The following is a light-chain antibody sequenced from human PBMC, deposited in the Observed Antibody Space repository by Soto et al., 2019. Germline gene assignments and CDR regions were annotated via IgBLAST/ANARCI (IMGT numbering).Light chain of an antibody. V-gene: IGKV3-20*01. CDR3: QQYGSSSFT. J-gene: IGKJ1*01. CDR1: QSVSNNY. CDR2: GAS. Sequence: ENGLNQSPGTSSLSPGERATLSCRASQSVSNNYLAWYQQKPGQAPRLLIYGASNRATGIPDRFSGSGSGTDFTLTISRLEPEDFAVYYCQQYGSSSFTFGQGTRVEIK.